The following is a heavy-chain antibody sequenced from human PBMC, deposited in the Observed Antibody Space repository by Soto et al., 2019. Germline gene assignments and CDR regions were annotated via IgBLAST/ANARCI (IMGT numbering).Heavy chain of an antibody. Sequence: SVKVSCKASGGTFSSYAISWVRQAPGQGLEWMGGIIPIFGTANYAQKFQDRVTITADKSTSTACMELSSLRSEDTAVYYCARVRKNEIGVSTTVTSRSYWYFDLWGRGTLVTVSS. J-gene: IGHJ2*01. V-gene: IGHV1-69*06. CDR2: IIPIFGTA. CDR3: ARVRKNEIGVSTTVTSRSYWYFDL. D-gene: IGHD4-17*01. CDR1: GGTFSSYA.